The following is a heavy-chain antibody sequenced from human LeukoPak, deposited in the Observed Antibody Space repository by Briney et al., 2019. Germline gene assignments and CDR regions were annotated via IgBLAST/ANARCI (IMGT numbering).Heavy chain of an antibody. CDR1: GFTFSTYA. CDR2: ISGSGGST. J-gene: IGHJ6*02. CDR3: AKDIVGYYYGMDV. D-gene: IGHD2-21*01. V-gene: IGHV3-23*01. Sequence: PGGSLRLSCAASGFTFSTYAMSWVRQAPGKGLEWVSSISGSGGSTYYADSVKGRFTTSRDNSKDTLYLQMNSLRAEDTAVYYCAKDIVGYYYGMDVWGQGTTVTVSS.